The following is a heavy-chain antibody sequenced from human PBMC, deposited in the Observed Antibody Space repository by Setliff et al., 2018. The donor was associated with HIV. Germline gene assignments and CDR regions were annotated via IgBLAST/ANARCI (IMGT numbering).Heavy chain of an antibody. D-gene: IGHD3-22*01. V-gene: IGHV4-61*02. CDR1: GGSISSGSYY. J-gene: IGHJ4*02. Sequence: SETLSLTCTVSGGSISSGSYYWSWIRQPAGKGLEWIGRIHTSGNTNYNPSLKSRVTISVDTSKNQFSLKLSSVTAADTAVYYCAREGGLDYYDGSGHYSYWGQGTLVTVSS. CDR2: IHTSGNT. CDR3: AREGGLDYYDGSGHYSY.